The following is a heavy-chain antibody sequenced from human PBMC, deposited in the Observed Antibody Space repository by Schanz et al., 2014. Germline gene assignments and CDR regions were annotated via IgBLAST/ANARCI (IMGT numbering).Heavy chain of an antibody. J-gene: IGHJ4*02. CDR1: GFIFDDYG. V-gene: IGHV3-20*01. CDR2: INWNGGDT. Sequence: EVLLLESGGRVERPGGSLRLSCAASGFIFDDYGMSWVRQVPGKGLEWVSGINWNGGDTSYADSVKGRFIISRDNAKNSLYLEMNSLRAGDTAFYHCARGGYSSGWYDRDIAHFDYWGQGTLVTVSS. D-gene: IGHD6-19*01. CDR3: ARGGYSSGWYDRDIAHFDY.